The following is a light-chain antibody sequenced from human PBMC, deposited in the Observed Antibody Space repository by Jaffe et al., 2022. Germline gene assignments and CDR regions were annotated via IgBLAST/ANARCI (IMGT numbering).Light chain of an antibody. J-gene: IGKJ3*01. V-gene: IGKV2-28*01. CDR3: MQGLQFPQT. Sequence: DIVMTQSPLSLPVTPGEPASISCRSSQSLLHSNGYNYLDWYLQKPGQSPQLLIYLGSNRASGVPDRFSGSGSGTDFTLKISRVEAEDVGVYYCMQGLQFPQTFGPGTKVEIK. CDR2: LGS. CDR1: QSLLHSNGYNY.